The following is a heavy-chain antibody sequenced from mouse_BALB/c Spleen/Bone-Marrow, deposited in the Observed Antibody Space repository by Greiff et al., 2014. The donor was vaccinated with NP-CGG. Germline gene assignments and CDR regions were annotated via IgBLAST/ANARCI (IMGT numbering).Heavy chain of an antibody. CDR3: ARSPIYYDYTDY. CDR1: GFSLTNYG. Sequence: VKLVESGPGLVQPSQSLSITCTVSGFSLTNYGVHWVRQSPGKGLEWLGVIWSGGNTDYNAAFMSRLSITKDNSKSQVFFKMNSLEVNDTAIYYCARSPIYYDYTDYWGQGTTLTVSS. V-gene: IGHV2-2*02. D-gene: IGHD2-4*01. CDR2: IWSGGNT. J-gene: IGHJ2*01.